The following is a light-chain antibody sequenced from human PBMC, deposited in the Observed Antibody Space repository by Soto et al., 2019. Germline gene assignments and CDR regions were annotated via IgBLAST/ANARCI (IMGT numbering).Light chain of an antibody. Sequence: QPVLTQSPSASASLGASVKLTCTLSSGHSTYAIAWHQHQAEKGPRYLMNLKSDGTHTKGDGIPDRFSGSSSGAERYLTISSLQAEDEADYCCQTWGTGFQVFGGGTKLTVL. J-gene: IGLJ3*02. V-gene: IGLV4-69*01. CDR1: SGHSTYA. CDR3: QTWGTGFQV. CDR2: LKSDGTH.